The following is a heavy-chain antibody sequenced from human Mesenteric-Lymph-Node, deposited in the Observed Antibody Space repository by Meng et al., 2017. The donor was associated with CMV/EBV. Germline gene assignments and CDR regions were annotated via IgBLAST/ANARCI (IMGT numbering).Heavy chain of an antibody. D-gene: IGHD3-3*01. CDR2: ITANSDTT. Sequence: GGSLRLSCAASGFAFTNYAMTWIRQTPEEGLQWVSTITANSDTTYYADSVKGRFTISRDNSKNTLSLHMNSLRVEDTAVYYCAKDPCSGRLTIFGNWGSWGQGTLVTVSS. CDR3: AKDPCSGRLTIFGNWGS. CDR1: GFAFTNYA. V-gene: IGHV3-23*01. J-gene: IGHJ5*02.